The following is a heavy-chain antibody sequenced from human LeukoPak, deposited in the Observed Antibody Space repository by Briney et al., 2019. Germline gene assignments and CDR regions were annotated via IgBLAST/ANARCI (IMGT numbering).Heavy chain of an antibody. CDR2: IDWDDDK. CDR3: ARMATITAPFDY. J-gene: IGHJ4*02. CDR1: GFSLSTTGMR. D-gene: IGHD5-24*01. V-gene: IGHV2-70*04. Sequence: SGPALVKPTQTLTLTCTFSGFSLSTTGMRVSWIRQPPGKALEWLARIDWDDDKCYSTSLKTRLTISKDTSKNQVVLTMTSMDPVDTATYYCARMATITAPFDYWGQGILVTVSS.